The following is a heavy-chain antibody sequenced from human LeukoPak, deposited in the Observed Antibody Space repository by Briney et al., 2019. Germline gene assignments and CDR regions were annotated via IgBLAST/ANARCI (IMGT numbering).Heavy chain of an antibody. Sequence: GGSLKISCKASGYIFTSYWIGWLRQMPGKGLEWMGIIYPAASNTRYSPSFQGQVTISADKSITTAYLQWGSLKASDTAMYYCTRQGRYWGQGALVTVSS. CDR1: GYIFTSYW. V-gene: IGHV5-51*01. CDR2: IYPAASNT. J-gene: IGHJ4*02. CDR3: TRQGRY.